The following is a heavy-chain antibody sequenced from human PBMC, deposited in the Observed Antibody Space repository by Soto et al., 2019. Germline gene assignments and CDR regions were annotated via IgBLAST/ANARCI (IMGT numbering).Heavy chain of an antibody. Sequence: WGSLSLSCGASDFALRTYSLNWVSQAPVKGLVWSSRINNDGSSTAYADSVKGRFTISRYNAKSTLYLQLTSLRAEDTAVYYCARDPLIGNTDYGLDVWGQGTTVTLSS. CDR2: INNDGSST. CDR1: DFALRTYS. J-gene: IGHJ6*02. D-gene: IGHD2-21*01. CDR3: ARDPLIGNTDYGLDV. V-gene: IGHV3-74*01.